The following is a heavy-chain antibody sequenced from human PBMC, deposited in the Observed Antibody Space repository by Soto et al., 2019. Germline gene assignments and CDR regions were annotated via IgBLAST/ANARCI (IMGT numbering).Heavy chain of an antibody. Sequence: QEQLQESGPGLVKPSETLSLTCTVSGASISSYYWSWIRQPPGKGLDWIGYIHYSGSINYNPSLKSRVIISIDTSKHQFSLNLSSVTAADPAVYYCARHSQNGPPLWFGELLSWGQGTLVTVSS. V-gene: IGHV4-59*01. J-gene: IGHJ4*02. CDR2: IHYSGSI. CDR1: GASISSYY. CDR3: ARHSQNGPPLWFGELLS. D-gene: IGHD3-10*01.